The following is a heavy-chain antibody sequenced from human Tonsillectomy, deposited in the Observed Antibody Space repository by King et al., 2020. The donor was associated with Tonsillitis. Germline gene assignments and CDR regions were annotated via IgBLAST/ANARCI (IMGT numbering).Heavy chain of an antibody. CDR2: IASDGSEK. D-gene: IGHD1-1*01. CDR1: GFTFSSCG. J-gene: IGHJ4*02. Sequence: VQLVESGGGVVQPGMSVRLSCAASGFTFSSCGMHWVRHAPGKGLEWVAVIASDGSEKKYAESVKGRFTISRDNSKNTVYLQMNSLRAEDTAVFYCAEGMGTLVTGRPYVYWGQGTPVTVSS. V-gene: IGHV3-30*18. CDR3: AEGMGTLVTGRPYVY.